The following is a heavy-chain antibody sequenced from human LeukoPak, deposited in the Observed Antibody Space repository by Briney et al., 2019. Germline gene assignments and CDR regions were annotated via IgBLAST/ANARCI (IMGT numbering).Heavy chain of an antibody. CDR3: ARASYSGYPPYYYGLDV. J-gene: IGHJ6*04. CDR1: SGSISSAAYS. CDR2: IYHNGTT. Sequence: SQTLSLTCAVSSGSISSAAYSWSWIRQPPGKGLEWIGYIYHNGTTYYNPSLKSRVTISVDRPKNQFSLWLKSVTAADTAVYYCARASYSGYPPYYYGLDVWGKGTTVTVSS. D-gene: IGHD5-12*01. V-gene: IGHV4-30-2*01.